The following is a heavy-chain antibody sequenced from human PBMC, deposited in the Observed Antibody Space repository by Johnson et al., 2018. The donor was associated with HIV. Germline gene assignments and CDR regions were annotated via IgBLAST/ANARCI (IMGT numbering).Heavy chain of an antibody. V-gene: IGHV3-30*04. Sequence: QVQLVESGGGVVQPGRSLRLSCAASGFTFSSYAMHWVRQAPGKGLEWVAVISYDGSNKYYADSVKGRFTISRDNSNNTLYLQMNSLRTEDTAVYHCARGRMHFLEGGAFDIWGQGTMVTVSS. J-gene: IGHJ3*02. CDR2: ISYDGSNK. CDR3: ARGRMHFLEGGAFDI. D-gene: IGHD3-3*01. CDR1: GFTFSSYA.